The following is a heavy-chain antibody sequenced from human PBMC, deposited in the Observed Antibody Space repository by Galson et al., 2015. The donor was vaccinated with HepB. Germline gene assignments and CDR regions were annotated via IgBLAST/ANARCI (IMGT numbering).Heavy chain of an antibody. Sequence: SLRLSCAASDFTFNRYWMHWVRQAPGKGLVWVSGIGSDGSNITYADSVEGRFTISRDNAKNTLYLQMNSPRAEDTAVYYCVLLRGNDLKPLDYWGQGTLVTVSS. V-gene: IGHV3-74*01. CDR3: VLLRGNDLKPLDY. CDR1: DFTFNRYW. CDR2: IGSDGSNI. J-gene: IGHJ4*02. D-gene: IGHD5-12*01.